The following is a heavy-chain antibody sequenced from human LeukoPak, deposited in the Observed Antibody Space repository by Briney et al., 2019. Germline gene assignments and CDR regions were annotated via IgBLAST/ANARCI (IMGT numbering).Heavy chain of an antibody. Sequence: SETLSLTCTVSGVSISSGGYYWSWIRQHPGKGLEWIGYIYYSGNTYYTPSLKSRVTMSVGTSKNQFSLNLSPVTAADTAVYYCARRLPSIAALDYWGQGILVTVSP. CDR1: GVSISSGGYY. J-gene: IGHJ4*02. CDR2: IYYSGNT. CDR3: ARRLPSIAALDY. V-gene: IGHV4-31*03. D-gene: IGHD2-15*01.